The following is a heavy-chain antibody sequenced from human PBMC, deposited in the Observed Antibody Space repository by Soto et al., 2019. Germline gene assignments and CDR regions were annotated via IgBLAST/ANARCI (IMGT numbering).Heavy chain of an antibody. J-gene: IGHJ4*02. CDR2: ISGSGGST. CDR3: AKVPVGATGRFDY. Sequence: GGSLRLSCAVSGFTFINYAMSWVRQAPGKGLAWVSAISGSGGSTYYADSVKGRFTISRDNSKNTLYLQMNSLRAEDTALYYCAKVPVGATGRFDYWGQGTLVTVSS. D-gene: IGHD1-26*01. CDR1: GFTFINYA. V-gene: IGHV3-23*01.